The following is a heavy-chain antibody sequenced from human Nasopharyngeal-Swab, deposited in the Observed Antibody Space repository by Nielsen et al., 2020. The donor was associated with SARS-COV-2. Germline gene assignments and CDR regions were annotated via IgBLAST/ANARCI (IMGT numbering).Heavy chain of an antibody. CDR1: GFTFSSYA. CDR3: ANAHVYSSSWYEGYYYYGMDV. Sequence: GESLKISCAASGFTFSSYAMSWVRQAPGKGLEWVSAISGSGGSTYYADSVKGRFTISRDNSKNTLYLQMNSLRAEDTAVYYCANAHVYSSSWYEGYYYYGMDVWGQGTTVTVSS. J-gene: IGHJ6*02. D-gene: IGHD6-13*01. CDR2: ISGSGGST. V-gene: IGHV3-23*01.